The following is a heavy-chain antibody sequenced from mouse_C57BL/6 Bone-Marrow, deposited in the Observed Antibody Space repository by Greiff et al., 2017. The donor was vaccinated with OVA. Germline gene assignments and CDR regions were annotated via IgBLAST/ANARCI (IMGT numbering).Heavy chain of an antibody. Sequence: VQGVESGAELARPGASVKLSCKASGYTFTSYGISWVKQRTGQGLEWIGEIYPRSGNTYYNEKFKGKATLTADKSSSTAYMELRSLTSEDSAVYFCARGRGYPFDYWGQGTTLTVSS. D-gene: IGHD2-2*01. V-gene: IGHV1-81*01. CDR3: ARGRGYPFDY. J-gene: IGHJ2*01. CDR2: IYPRSGNT. CDR1: GYTFTSYG.